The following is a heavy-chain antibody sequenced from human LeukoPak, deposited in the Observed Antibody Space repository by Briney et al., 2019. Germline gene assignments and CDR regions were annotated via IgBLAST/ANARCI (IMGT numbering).Heavy chain of an antibody. D-gene: IGHD3-10*01. CDR1: AFTLSDYY. Sequence: PGGSLRLSCAASAFTLSDYYMSWIRQAPGKGLEWVSYISSSGDTIYYADSVKGRFIISRDNAKNSLYLQMNSLRAEDTALYYCARDLEAYRGSGSYYIDYWGQGTLVTVSS. J-gene: IGHJ4*02. V-gene: IGHV3-11*04. CDR3: ARDLEAYRGSGSYYIDY. CDR2: ISSSGDTI.